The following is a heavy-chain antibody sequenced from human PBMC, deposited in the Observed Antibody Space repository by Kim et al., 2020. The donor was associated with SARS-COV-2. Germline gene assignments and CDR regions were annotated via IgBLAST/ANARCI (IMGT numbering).Heavy chain of an antibody. CDR2: IYYSGGT. CDR1: GGSLSSYS. Sequence: SETLSLTCTVSGGSLSSYSWNWIRQSPGKGLEWIGYIYYSGGTNYNPSLKSRVIISVDTSKNQFSLRLSSVTAADTAVYYCARRGCSIITCSLFDYWGQG. V-gene: IGHV4-59*08. CDR3: ARRGCSIITCSLFDY. D-gene: IGHD2-2*01. J-gene: IGHJ4*02.